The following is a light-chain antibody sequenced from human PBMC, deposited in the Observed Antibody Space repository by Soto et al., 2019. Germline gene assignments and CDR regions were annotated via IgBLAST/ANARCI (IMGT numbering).Light chain of an antibody. CDR2: DTS. V-gene: IGKV3-11*01. Sequence: EIVLTQFPATLSLSPGERATLFCRASQSVSADLAWYQQKPGQAPRLLIGDTSARTTDIPARFSSGGSETEFTLTISSLEPEDFAVYYCQQRSDWPPTFGQGTKVEI. CDR3: QQRSDWPPT. CDR1: QSVSAD. J-gene: IGKJ1*01.